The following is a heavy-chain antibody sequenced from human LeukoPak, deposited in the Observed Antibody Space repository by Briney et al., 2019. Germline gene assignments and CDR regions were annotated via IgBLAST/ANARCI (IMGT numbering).Heavy chain of an antibody. Sequence: GASVKVSCKASGYTFTGYYMHWVRQAPGQGLEWMGWINPNSGGTNYAQKFQGRVTMTRDTSISTAYMELSRLRSDDTAVYYCARPFCSSTSCYLDYWGQGTLVTVSS. CDR1: GYTFTGYY. J-gene: IGHJ4*02. CDR3: ARPFCSSTSCYLDY. V-gene: IGHV1-2*02. D-gene: IGHD2-2*01. CDR2: INPNSGGT.